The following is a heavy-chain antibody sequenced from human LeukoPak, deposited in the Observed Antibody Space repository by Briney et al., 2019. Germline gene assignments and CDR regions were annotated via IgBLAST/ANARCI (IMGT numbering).Heavy chain of an antibody. V-gene: IGHV3-21*05. CDR1: GFTFSSYE. J-gene: IGHJ4*02. CDR2: ISSSSSYI. CDR3: ARGDSGYDVDFDY. Sequence: GGSLRLSCAASGFTFSSYEMNWVRQAPGKGLEWVSYISSSSSYIYYADSVKGRFTISRDNAKNSLYLQMNSLRAEDTAVYYCARGDSGYDVDFDYWGQGTLVTVSS. D-gene: IGHD5-12*01.